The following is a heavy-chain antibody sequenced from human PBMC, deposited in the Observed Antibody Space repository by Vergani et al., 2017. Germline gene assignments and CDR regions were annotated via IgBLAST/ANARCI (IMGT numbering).Heavy chain of an antibody. V-gene: IGHV4-61*02. CDR1: GDSIDSVRYY. D-gene: IGHD2/OR15-2a*01. J-gene: IGHJ2*01. Sequence: QVQLQESGPGLVKPSQTLSLTCTVSGDSIDSVRYYWTCILQPAGKGLEWIGRIYASGNTNYNPSIRSRVIMSVATSKNQISLKLTSVTAADTALYYCARVFSPSAFWYLDLGGRGTLVAVSS. CDR2: IYASGNT. CDR3: ARVFSPSAFWYLDL.